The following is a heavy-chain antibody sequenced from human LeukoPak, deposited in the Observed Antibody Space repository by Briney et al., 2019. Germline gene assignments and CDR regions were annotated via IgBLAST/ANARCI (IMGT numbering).Heavy chain of an antibody. J-gene: IGHJ6*02. CDR2: INHSGST. D-gene: IGHD3-22*01. CDR1: GGSFSGYY. CDR3: ARWPREPLRLLDGMDV. Sequence: SETLSLTCAVYGGSFSGYYWSWIRQPPGKGLEWIGEINHSGSTNYNPSLKSRVTISVDTSKNQFSLKLSSVTAADTAVYYCARWPREPLRLLDGMDVWGQGTTVTVSS. V-gene: IGHV4-34*01.